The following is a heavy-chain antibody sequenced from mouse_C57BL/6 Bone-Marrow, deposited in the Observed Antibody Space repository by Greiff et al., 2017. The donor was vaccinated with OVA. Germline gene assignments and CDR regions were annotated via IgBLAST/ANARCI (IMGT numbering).Heavy chain of an antibody. Sequence: EVKLLESGPGLVKPSQSLSLTCSVTGYSIPSGYYWNWIRQFPGNKLEWMGYISYDGSNNYNPSLKNRISITRDTSKNQFFLKLNSVTTEDTATYYCARDDYYDYDDYFDYWGQGTTLTVSS. CDR2: ISYDGSN. CDR1: GYSIPSGYY. V-gene: IGHV3-6*01. J-gene: IGHJ2*01. D-gene: IGHD2-4*01. CDR3: ARDDYYDYDDYFDY.